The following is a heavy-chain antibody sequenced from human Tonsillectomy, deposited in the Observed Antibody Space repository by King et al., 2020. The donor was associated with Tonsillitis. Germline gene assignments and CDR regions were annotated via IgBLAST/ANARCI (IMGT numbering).Heavy chain of an antibody. Sequence: QLVQSGAEVKKPGSSVKVSCKASGGNFTNYVITWVRQAPGQGLEWMGGLIPIYNTAHYAQRFQDRLKITADESTITTYMELSSLSSDDTAMYFCARGGGYSYGSRWGQGTPVTVSS. D-gene: IGHD5-18*01. CDR1: GGNFTNYV. CDR2: LIPIYNTA. V-gene: IGHV1-69*12. CDR3: ARGGGYSYGSR. J-gene: IGHJ4*02.